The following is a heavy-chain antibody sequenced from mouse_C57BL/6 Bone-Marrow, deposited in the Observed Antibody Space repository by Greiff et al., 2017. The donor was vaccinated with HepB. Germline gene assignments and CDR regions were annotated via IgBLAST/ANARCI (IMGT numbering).Heavy chain of an antibody. J-gene: IGHJ3*01. V-gene: IGHV1-53*01. Sequence: LQPGTELVKPGASVKLSCKASGYTFTSYWMHWVKQRPGQGLEWIGNINPSNGGTNYNEKFKSKATLTVDKSSSTAYMQLSSLTSEDSAVYYCAREGFWDVRFAYWGQGTLVTVSA. CDR1: GYTFTSYW. CDR3: AREGFWDVRFAY. CDR2: INPSNGGT. D-gene: IGHD4-1*01.